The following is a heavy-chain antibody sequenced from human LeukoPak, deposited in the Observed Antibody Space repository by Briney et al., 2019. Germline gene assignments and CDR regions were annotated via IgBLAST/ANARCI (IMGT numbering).Heavy chain of an antibody. CDR3: ARGLRAYYFDGSGHFDY. V-gene: IGHV4-61*08. J-gene: IGHJ4*02. CDR1: GGSISSGDYY. CDR2: ISYSGST. Sequence: PSETLSLTCTVSGGSISSGDYYWSWIRQPPGKGLEWIGYISYSGSTNYNPSLKSRVTMSLDTSKNQFSLKLSSVTAADTAAYYCARGLRAYYFDGSGHFDYWGQGTLITVSS. D-gene: IGHD3-22*01.